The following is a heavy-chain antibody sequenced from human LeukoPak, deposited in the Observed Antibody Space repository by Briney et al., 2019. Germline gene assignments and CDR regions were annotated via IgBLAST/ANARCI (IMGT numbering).Heavy chain of an antibody. D-gene: IGHD3-10*01. CDR3: AKDRDGAFDI. V-gene: IGHV3-30*18. J-gene: IGHJ3*02. CDR1: GFTFSSYG. Sequence: PGGSLRLSCAASGFTFSSYGMHWVRQAPGKGLGWVAVISYDGSNKYYADSVKGRFTISRDNSKNTLYLQMNSLRAEDTAVYYCAKDRDGAFDIWGQGTMVTVSP. CDR2: ISYDGSNK.